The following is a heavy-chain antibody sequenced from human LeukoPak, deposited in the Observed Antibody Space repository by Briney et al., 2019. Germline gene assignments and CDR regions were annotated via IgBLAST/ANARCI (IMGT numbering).Heavy chain of an antibody. J-gene: IGHJ3*02. D-gene: IGHD3-10*01. V-gene: IGHV1-69*06. Sequence: AASVKVSCKASGYTFTGYYMHWVRQAPGQGLEWMGGIIPIFGTANYAQKFQGRVTITADKSTSTAYMELSSLRSEDTAVYYCARGDYYGSGSYAYAFDIWGQGTMVTVSS. CDR2: IIPIFGTA. CDR1: GYTFTGYY. CDR3: ARGDYYGSGSYAYAFDI.